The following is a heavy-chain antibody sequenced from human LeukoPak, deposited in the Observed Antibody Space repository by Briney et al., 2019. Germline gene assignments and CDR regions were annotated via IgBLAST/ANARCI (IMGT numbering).Heavy chain of an antibody. Sequence: GASVKVSCKASGGTFSSYAISWVRQAPGQGLEWMGGIIPIFGTANYAQKFQGRVTITADESTSTAYMELSSLRSEDTAVYYCAREGAGYCTNGVCYTGTDYYYYMDVWGKGTTVTVSS. D-gene: IGHD2-8*01. CDR1: GGTFSSYA. J-gene: IGHJ6*03. V-gene: IGHV1-69*13. CDR2: IIPIFGTA. CDR3: AREGAGYCTNGVCYTGTDYYYYMDV.